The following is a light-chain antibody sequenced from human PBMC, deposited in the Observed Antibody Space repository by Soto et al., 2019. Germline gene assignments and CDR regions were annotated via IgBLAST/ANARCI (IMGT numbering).Light chain of an antibody. V-gene: IGKV3-20*01. CDR2: RAS. J-gene: IGKJ1*01. CDR3: QQYGSSPEP. CDR1: QSVSSSY. Sequence: EIVLTQSPGTLSLSPGERATLSCRASQSVSSSYLAWYQQKPGQAPRLLIYRASSRATGIPDRFRGSGSGTDFTLTISRLEPDDFAVHYCQQYGSSPEPFDQGTKVGIK.